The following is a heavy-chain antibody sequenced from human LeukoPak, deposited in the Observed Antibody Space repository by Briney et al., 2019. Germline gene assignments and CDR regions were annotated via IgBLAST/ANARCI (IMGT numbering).Heavy chain of an antibody. V-gene: IGHV4-4*07. D-gene: IGHD3-22*01. CDR1: GGSISSYY. J-gene: IGHJ4*02. CDR3: ARDYYDSSGYPFCDY. Sequence: KPSETLSLTCTVSGGSISSYYWSWIRQPAGKGLEWIGRIYTSGSTTYNPSLKSRVTMSADTSKNQLSLKLSSVTAADTAVYYCARDYYDSSGYPFCDYWGQGTLVTVSS. CDR2: IYTSGST.